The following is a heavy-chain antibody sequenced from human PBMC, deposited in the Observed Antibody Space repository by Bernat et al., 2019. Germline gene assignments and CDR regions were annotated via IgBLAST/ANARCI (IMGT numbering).Heavy chain of an antibody. CDR2: IKSKTDGGTT. CDR3: TTDLQAYCGGDCYYGAEYFQH. Sequence: EVQLVESGGGLVKPGGSLRLSCAASGFTFSNAWMSWVRQAPGKGLEWVGRIKSKTDGGTTDYAAPVKGRFTISRDDSKNTLYLQMNSLKTGGTAVYYCTTDLQAYCGGDCYYGAEYFQHWGQGTLVTVSS. D-gene: IGHD2-21*02. J-gene: IGHJ1*01. V-gene: IGHV3-15*01. CDR1: GFTFSNAW.